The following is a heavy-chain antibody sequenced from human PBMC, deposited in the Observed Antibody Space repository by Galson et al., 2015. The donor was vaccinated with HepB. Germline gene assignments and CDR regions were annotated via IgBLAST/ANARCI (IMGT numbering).Heavy chain of an antibody. Sequence: SLRLSCAASGFTFSSYAMHWVRQAPGKGLEWVAVISYDGSNKYYADSVKGRFTISRDNSKNTLYLQMNSLRAEDTAVYYCARERQLETWGQGTLVTVSS. CDR3: ARERQLET. V-gene: IGHV3-30-3*01. CDR2: ISYDGSNK. J-gene: IGHJ5*02. D-gene: IGHD6-6*01. CDR1: GFTFSSYA.